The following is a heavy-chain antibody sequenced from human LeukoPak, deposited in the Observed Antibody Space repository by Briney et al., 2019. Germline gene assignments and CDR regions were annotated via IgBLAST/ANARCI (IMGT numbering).Heavy chain of an antibody. V-gene: IGHV1-46*01. Sequence: GASVKVSCKASGYTFTGYYMHWVRQAPGQGLEWMGIINPSDSSTTYAQKFQGRVTMTGDTSTSTVYMELSSLRSEDTAVYYCARGKSSNPYYFDSWGQGTLVTVSS. CDR3: ARGKSSNPYYFDS. CDR2: INPSDSST. J-gene: IGHJ4*02. CDR1: GYTFTGYY. D-gene: IGHD3-10*01.